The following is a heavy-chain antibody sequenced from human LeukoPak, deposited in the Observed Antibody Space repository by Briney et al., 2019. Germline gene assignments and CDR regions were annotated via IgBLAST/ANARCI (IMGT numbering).Heavy chain of an antibody. CDR3: ARGAATPFDY. J-gene: IGHJ4*02. CDR1: GFIFSNAW. Sequence: GGSLRLSCAASGFIFSNAWMNWVRQAPGKGLEWVSVIYSDGSTYYADSVKGRFTISRDNSKNTLYLQMNSLRAEDTAVYYCARGAATPFDYWGQGTLVTVSS. V-gene: IGHV3-53*01. CDR2: IYSDGST. D-gene: IGHD2-15*01.